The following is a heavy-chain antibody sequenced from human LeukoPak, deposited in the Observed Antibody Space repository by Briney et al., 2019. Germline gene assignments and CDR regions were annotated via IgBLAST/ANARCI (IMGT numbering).Heavy chain of an antibody. CDR2: IWYDGSNK. D-gene: IGHD3-22*01. CDR1: GFTFSSYG. Sequence: GGSLRLSCAASGFTFSSYGMHWVRQAPGRGLEWVAVIWYDGSNKYYADSVKGRFTTSRDNSKNTLYLQMNSLRAEDTAVYYCAGSMIVETSWFDPWGQGTLVTVSS. CDR3: AGSMIVETSWFDP. V-gene: IGHV3-33*01. J-gene: IGHJ5*02.